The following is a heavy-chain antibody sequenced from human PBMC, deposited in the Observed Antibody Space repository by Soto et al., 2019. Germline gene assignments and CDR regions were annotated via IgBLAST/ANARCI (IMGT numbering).Heavy chain of an antibody. CDR3: AKTNTGYCSGGSCYSGAFDI. Sequence: PGGSLRLSCAASGFTFSSYAMSWVRQAPGKGLEWVSAISGSGGSTYYADSVKGRFTISRDNSKNTLYLQMNSLRAEDTAVYYCAKTNTGYCSGGSCYSGAFDIWGQGTMVTVSS. D-gene: IGHD2-15*01. CDR2: ISGSGGST. J-gene: IGHJ3*02. V-gene: IGHV3-23*01. CDR1: GFTFSSYA.